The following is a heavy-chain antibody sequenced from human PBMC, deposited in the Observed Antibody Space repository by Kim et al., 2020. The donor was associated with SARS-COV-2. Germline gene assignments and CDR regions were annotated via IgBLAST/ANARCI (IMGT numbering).Heavy chain of an antibody. Sequence: GGSLRLSCAASGFTFSSYSMNWVRQAPGKGLEWVSYISSSSSTIYYADSVKGRFTISRDNAKNSLYLQMNSLRDEDTAVYYCARDCIHDYVWGSYREEGAYYYMDVWGKGTTVTVSS. CDR1: GFTFSSYS. J-gene: IGHJ6*03. V-gene: IGHV3-48*02. CDR3: ARDCIHDYVWGSYREEGAYYYMDV. CDR2: ISSSSSTI. D-gene: IGHD3-16*02.